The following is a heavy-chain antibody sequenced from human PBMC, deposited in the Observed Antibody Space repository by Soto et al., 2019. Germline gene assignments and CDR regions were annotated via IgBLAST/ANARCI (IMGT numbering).Heavy chain of an antibody. V-gene: IGHV3-7*01. Sequence: GGSLRLSCAASGFTFSSYWMSWVRQAPGKGLEWVANIKQDGSEKYYVDSVKGRFTISRDNAKNSLYLQMNSLRAEDTAVYYCARVAADITMVRGVDYYYYYMDVWGKGTTVTVSS. D-gene: IGHD3-10*01. J-gene: IGHJ6*03. CDR1: GFTFSSYW. CDR3: ARVAADITMVRGVDYYYYYMDV. CDR2: IKQDGSEK.